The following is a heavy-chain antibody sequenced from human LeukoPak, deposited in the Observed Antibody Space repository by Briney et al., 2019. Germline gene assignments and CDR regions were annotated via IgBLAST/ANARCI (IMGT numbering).Heavy chain of an antibody. CDR3: ARVRLINWYYYGMDV. CDR1: GGSFSGYY. Sequence: SETLSLTCAVYGGSFSGYYWSWIRQPPGKGLEWIGEINHSGSTNYNPSLKSRVTISVDTSKNQFSLKLSSVTAADTAVYYCARVRLINWYYYGMDVWGQGPTVTVS. J-gene: IGHJ6*02. CDR2: INHSGST. V-gene: IGHV4-34*01. D-gene: IGHD1-1*01.